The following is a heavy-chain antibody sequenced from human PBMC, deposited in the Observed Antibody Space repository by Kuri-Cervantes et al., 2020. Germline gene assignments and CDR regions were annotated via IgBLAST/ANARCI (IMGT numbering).Heavy chain of an antibody. CDR2: IWYDGSNK. CDR1: GFTFSSYG. Sequence: LSLTCAASGFTFSSYGMHWVRQAPGKGLEWVAVIWYDGSNKYYADSVKGRFTISRDNSKNTLYLQMNSLRAEDTAVYYCARDPQHDYYGSGSYYSGYYYYGMDVWGQGTTVTVSS. J-gene: IGHJ6*02. V-gene: IGHV3-33*01. CDR3: ARDPQHDYYGSGSYYSGYYYYGMDV. D-gene: IGHD3-10*01.